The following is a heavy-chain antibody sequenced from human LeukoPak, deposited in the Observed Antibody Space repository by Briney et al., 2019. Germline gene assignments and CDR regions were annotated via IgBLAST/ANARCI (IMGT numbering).Heavy chain of an antibody. D-gene: IGHD2/OR15-2a*01. CDR3: AREAPFAHYYYYMDV. V-gene: IGHV3-33*01. J-gene: IGHJ6*03. CDR1: GFTFSSYG. CDR2: IWYDGSNK. Sequence: SCAASGFTFSSYGMHWVRQAPGKGLEWVAVIWYDGSNKYYADSVKGRFTISRDNSKNTPYLQMNSLRAEDTAVYYCAREAPFAHYYYYMDVWGKGTTVTVSS.